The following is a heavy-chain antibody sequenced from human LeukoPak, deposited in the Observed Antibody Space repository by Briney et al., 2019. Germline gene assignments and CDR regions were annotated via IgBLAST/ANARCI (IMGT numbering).Heavy chain of an antibody. CDR3: ARQTPGHCSSTSCQGIDN. Sequence: SETLSLTCTVSGGSISSSSHYWGWIRQPPGKGLEWIGSIYYSGSTYYNPSLESQFSISVDTSKNQFSLKLSSVTAADTAVYYCARQTPGHCSSTSCQGIDNWGQGTLVTVSS. J-gene: IGHJ4*02. D-gene: IGHD2-2*01. V-gene: IGHV4-39*01. CDR1: GGSISSSSHY. CDR2: IYYSGST.